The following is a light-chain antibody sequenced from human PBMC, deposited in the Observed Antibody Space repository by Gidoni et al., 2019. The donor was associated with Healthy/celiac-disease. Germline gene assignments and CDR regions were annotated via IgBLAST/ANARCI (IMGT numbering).Light chain of an antibody. V-gene: IGKV3-20*01. CDR2: GSA. Sequence: EIVLTQSPCTLSVSPGERATLSCRASQSVRSSYLAWYQQQPGQAPRLLIYGSASRATGLTDRCSGSGSGTDFTLTISRLEPEDFAVYYCQQYGSWTFGQGTKVEIK. J-gene: IGKJ1*01. CDR1: QSVRSSY. CDR3: QQYGSWT.